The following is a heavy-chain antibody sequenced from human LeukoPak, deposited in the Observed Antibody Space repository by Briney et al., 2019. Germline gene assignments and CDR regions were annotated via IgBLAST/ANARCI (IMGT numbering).Heavy chain of an antibody. Sequence: SETLSLTCAVSGGSISSGGYSWSWIRQPPGKGLEWIGYIYHSGSTYYNPSLKSRVTISVDRSKNQFSLKLSSVTAADTAVYYCAREMSPDTAMVGFDPWGQGTLVTVSS. CDR2: IYHSGST. J-gene: IGHJ5*02. CDR1: GGSISSGGYS. V-gene: IGHV4-30-2*01. CDR3: AREMSPDTAMVGFDP. D-gene: IGHD5-18*01.